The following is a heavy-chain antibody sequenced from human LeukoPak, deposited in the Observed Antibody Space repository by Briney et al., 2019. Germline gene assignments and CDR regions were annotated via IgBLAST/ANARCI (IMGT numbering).Heavy chain of an antibody. CDR2: ISSSGSTI. J-gene: IGHJ4*02. CDR1: GFTFSDYY. CDR3: VRDQPIGYSNGYPFDY. Sequence: PGGSLRLSCAASGFTFSDYYMSRIRQAPGKGLEWVSYISSSGSTIYYADSVKGRFTISRDNAKNSLYLQMNSLRAEDTAVYYCVRDQPIGYSNGYPFDYWGQGTLVTVSS. D-gene: IGHD5-18*01. V-gene: IGHV3-11*04.